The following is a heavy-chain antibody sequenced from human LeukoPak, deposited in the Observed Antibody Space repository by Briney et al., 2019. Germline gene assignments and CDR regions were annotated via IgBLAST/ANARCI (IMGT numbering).Heavy chain of an antibody. V-gene: IGHV1-46*01. D-gene: IGHD2/OR15-2a*01. CDR2: INPSGGST. CDR3: ARHKEVGDYYYFDY. J-gene: IGHJ4*02. Sequence: GASVKVSCKASGYIFTSYYMHWVRQAPGQGLEWMGIINPSGGSTSYTQKFQGRVTMTRDTSTTTVYIELSSLRSQDTAVYYCARHKEVGDYYYFDYWGQGTLVTVSS. CDR1: GYIFTSYY.